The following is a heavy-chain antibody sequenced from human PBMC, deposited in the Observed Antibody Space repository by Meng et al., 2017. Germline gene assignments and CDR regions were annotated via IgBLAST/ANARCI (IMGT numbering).Heavy chain of an antibody. Sequence: GRLQGSGPGLGKPPGTLSLTCAVSGGSISSSNWWSWVRQPPGKGLEWIGEIYHSGSTNYNPSLKSRVTISVDKSKNQFSLKLSSVTAADTAVYYCARDRGAVAGTNFDYWGQGTLVTVSS. D-gene: IGHD6-19*01. CDR2: IYHSGST. CDR3: ARDRGAVAGTNFDY. V-gene: IGHV4-4*03. CDR1: GGSISSSNW. J-gene: IGHJ4*02.